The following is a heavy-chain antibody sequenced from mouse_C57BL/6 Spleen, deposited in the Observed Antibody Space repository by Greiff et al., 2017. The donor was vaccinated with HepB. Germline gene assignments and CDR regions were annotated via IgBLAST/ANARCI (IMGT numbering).Heavy chain of an antibody. CDR2: INPNNGGT. Sequence: EVKLQESGPELVKPGASVKIPCKASGYTFTDYNMDWVKQSHGKSLEWIGDINPNNGGTIYNQKFKGKATLTVDKSSSTAYMELRSLTSEDTAVYYCARDDSSGPWFAYWGQGTLVTVSA. D-gene: IGHD3-2*02. CDR3: ARDDSSGPWFAY. CDR1: GYTFTDYN. V-gene: IGHV1-18*01. J-gene: IGHJ3*01.